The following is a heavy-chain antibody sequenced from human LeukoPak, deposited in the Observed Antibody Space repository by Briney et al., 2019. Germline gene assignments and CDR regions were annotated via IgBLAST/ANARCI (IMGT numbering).Heavy chain of an antibody. CDR1: GASISSYY. D-gene: IGHD1-26*01. CDR3: AREEGGVGSIRRPFDY. J-gene: IGHJ4*02. V-gene: IGHV4-4*07. Sequence: SQTLSLTCTVSGASISSYYWSWIRQPAGKGLEWIGRSGTTNFNPSLNGRVTMSLDTSKNQFSLKLSSVTAADTAVYYCAREEGGVGSIRRPFDYWGQGTLVTISS. CDR2: SGTT.